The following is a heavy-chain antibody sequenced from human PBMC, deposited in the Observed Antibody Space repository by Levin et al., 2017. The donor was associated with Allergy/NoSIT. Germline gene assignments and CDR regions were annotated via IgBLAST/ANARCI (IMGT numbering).Heavy chain of an antibody. CDR3: ARGGIAHPGPDNWYFDL. D-gene: IGHD6-13*01. V-gene: IGHV1-2*02. CDR2: INPNSGGT. CDR1: GYTFTGYY. Sequence: GESLKISCKASGYTFTGYYMHWVRQAPGQGLEWMGWINPNSGGTNYAQKFQGRVTMTRDTSISTAYMELSRLRSDDTAVYYCARGGIAHPGPDNWYFDLWGRGTLVTVSS. J-gene: IGHJ2*01.